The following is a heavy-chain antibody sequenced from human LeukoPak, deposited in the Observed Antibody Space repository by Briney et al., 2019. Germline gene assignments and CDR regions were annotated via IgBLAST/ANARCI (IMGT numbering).Heavy chain of an antibody. D-gene: IGHD6-19*01. CDR1: GYSFILYG. CDR2: ISTSTGDT. Sequence: RASVKVSCKTSGYSFILYGISWVRQAPGQGPEWMGWISTSTGDTKYTQKFQGRVTLTTDTSTSTAYMELRSLRSDDTAVYYCARDSSPVAGTVYWGQGTLVTVSS. J-gene: IGHJ4*02. V-gene: IGHV1-18*01. CDR3: ARDSSPVAGTVY.